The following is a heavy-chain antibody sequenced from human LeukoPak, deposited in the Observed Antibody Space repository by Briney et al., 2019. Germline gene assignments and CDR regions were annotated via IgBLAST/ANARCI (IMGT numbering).Heavy chain of an antibody. Sequence: ASVKVSCKASGYTFTGYYMHWVRQAPGQGLEWMGWINPNSGGTNYAQKFQGRVTMTRNTSISTAYMELSSLRSEDTAVYYCASYGGASRNYYYMDVWGKGTTVTISS. V-gene: IGHV1-2*02. D-gene: IGHD4-23*01. CDR2: INPNSGGT. CDR3: ASYGGASRNYYYMDV. CDR1: GYTFTGYY. J-gene: IGHJ6*03.